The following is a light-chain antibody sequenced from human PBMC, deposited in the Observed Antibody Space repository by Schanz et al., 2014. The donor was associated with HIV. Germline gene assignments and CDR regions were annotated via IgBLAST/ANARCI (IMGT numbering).Light chain of an antibody. Sequence: QSVLTQPPSASGTPGQRVTISCSGSSSNIQKNYVYWYQQLAGTAPKLLIYEDNRRPSGVPDRFSGTQSGTSASLAITGLQADDEADYFCSSYTVASTCLFGGGTKLTVL. CDR3: SSYTVASTCL. CDR2: EDN. CDR1: SSNIQKNY. V-gene: IGLV1-47*01. J-gene: IGLJ3*02.